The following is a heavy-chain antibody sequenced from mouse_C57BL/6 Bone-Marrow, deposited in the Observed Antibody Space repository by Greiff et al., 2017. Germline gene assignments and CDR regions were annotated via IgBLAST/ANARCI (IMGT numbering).Heavy chain of an antibody. CDR2: IYPDHGST. Sequence: QVQLQQPGAELVKPGASVKMSCKASGYTFTSYWITWVKQRPGQGLEWLGDIYPDHGSTNYNEKFKSKATLTVDTSSSTAYMQLSSLTSEDSAVYYGEREGGYFDYWGQGTTLTVSS. V-gene: IGHV1-55*01. CDR1: GYTFTSYW. CDR3: EREGGYFDY. J-gene: IGHJ2*01.